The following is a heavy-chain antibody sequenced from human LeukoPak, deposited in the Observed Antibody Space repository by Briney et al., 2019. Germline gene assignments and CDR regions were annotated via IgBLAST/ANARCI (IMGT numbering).Heavy chain of an antibody. Sequence: ASVTVSCTASGYTFTSYGISWVRQAPGQGLEWMGWISAYNGNTNYAQKLQGRVTMTTDTSTSTAYMELRSLRSDDTAVYYCARGAASSTRRDPFDYWGQGTLVTVSS. J-gene: IGHJ4*02. V-gene: IGHV1-18*01. CDR3: ARGAASSTRRDPFDY. D-gene: IGHD2-2*01. CDR2: ISAYNGNT. CDR1: GYTFTSYG.